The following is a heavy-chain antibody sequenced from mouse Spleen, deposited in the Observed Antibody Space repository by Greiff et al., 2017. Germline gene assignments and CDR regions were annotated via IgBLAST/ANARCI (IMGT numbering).Heavy chain of an antibody. CDR3: ARNRLTTAWFAY. J-gene: IGHJ3*01. CDR1: GFSLTSYG. D-gene: IGHD2-1*01. CDR2: IWSGGST. V-gene: IGHV2-4*02. Sequence: QVHVKQSGPGLVQPSQSLSITCTVSGFSLTSYGVHWVRQPPGKGLEWLGVIWSGGSTDYNAAFISRLSISKDNSKSQVFFKMNSLQADDTAIYYCARNRLTTAWFAYWGQGTLVTVSA.